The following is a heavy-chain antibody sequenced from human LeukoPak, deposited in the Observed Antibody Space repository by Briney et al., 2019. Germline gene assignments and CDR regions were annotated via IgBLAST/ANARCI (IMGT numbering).Heavy chain of an antibody. CDR2: IKEDGSER. J-gene: IGHJ6*02. Sequence: QPGGSLRLSCEGSAFIFSGHWMNWVRQTPGKGLEWVASIKEDGSERQYVDSVKGRFTISKDNAKNSLYLQMNSLRAEDTALYHCARNNGMDVWGQGTTVTVSS. V-gene: IGHV3-7*03. CDR3: ARNNGMDV. CDR1: AFIFSGHW.